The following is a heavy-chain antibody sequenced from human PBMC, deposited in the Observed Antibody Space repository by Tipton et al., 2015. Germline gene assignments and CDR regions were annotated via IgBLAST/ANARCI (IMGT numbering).Heavy chain of an antibody. CDR3: ARDLAADTTYAFDI. Sequence: QVQLVQSGVEVKKPGASVKVSCKASGYSFTTFGIAWVRQSPGQGPEWMGWISGYNGNTNYAPKVQGSVTMTTDASTNTVYMELRSLRFDDTAVYYCARDLAADTTYAFDICGQGTIVTVSS. J-gene: IGHJ3*02. CDR2: ISGYNGNT. V-gene: IGHV1-18*01. CDR1: GYSFTTFG. D-gene: IGHD6-13*01.